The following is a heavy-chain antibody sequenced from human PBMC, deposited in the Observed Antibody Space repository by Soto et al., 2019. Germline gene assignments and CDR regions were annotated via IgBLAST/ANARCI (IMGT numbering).Heavy chain of an antibody. D-gene: IGHD2-2*01. CDR3: ARLVPAESGGFGYYYYSAMDV. Sequence: PGGSLRLSCAASGFPFTSYAMTWVRQAPGKGLEWVSTITGRGGRTYYADSVKGRFTISRDNSRNTESLQMNSLRADDTAVYFCARLVPAESGGFGYYYYSAMDVWGQGTTVTVSS. CDR1: GFPFTSYA. J-gene: IGHJ6*02. V-gene: IGHV3-23*01. CDR2: ITGRGGRT.